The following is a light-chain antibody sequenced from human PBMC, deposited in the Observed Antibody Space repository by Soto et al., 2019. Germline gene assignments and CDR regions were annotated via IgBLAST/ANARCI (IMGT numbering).Light chain of an antibody. CDR3: QQYKDWPTT. CDR2: GAS. J-gene: IGKJ1*01. CDR1: QSVSNN. Sequence: EIVMTQSPATLSVSPCERATLSCRTSQSVSNNYLAWYQQKPGQAPRLLIYGASSRATGIPARFSGSGAGTDFTLTITSLQSEDFGVYFCQQYKDWPTTFGQGTKVDI. V-gene: IGKV3D-15*01.